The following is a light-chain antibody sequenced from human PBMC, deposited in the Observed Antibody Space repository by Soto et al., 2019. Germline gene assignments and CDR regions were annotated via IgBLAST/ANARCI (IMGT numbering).Light chain of an antibody. CDR3: SSYTSSSTAYV. V-gene: IGLV2-14*01. J-gene: IGLJ1*01. CDR1: SSDVGGYNY. CDR2: DVS. Sequence: QSVLPQPASLTGSPGRSITISCTGTSSDVGGYNYVSWYQQHPGKAPKLMIYDVSNRPSGVSNRFSGSKSGNTASLTISGLQAEDEADYYCSSYTSSSTAYVFGTGTKVTVL.